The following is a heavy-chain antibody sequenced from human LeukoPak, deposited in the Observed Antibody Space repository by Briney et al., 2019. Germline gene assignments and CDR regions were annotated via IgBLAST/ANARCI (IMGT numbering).Heavy chain of an antibody. CDR2: ISSSSSYI. J-gene: IGHJ4*02. V-gene: IGHV3-21*01. Sequence: GGSLRLSCAASGFTFSSYSMNWVRQAPGKGLEWVSSISSSSSYIYYADSVKGRFTISRDNAKNSLYLQMNSLRAEDTAVYYCARDSMGYDSSGYYDYWGQGTLVTVSS. D-gene: IGHD3-22*01. CDR1: GFTFSSYS. CDR3: ARDSMGYDSSGYYDY.